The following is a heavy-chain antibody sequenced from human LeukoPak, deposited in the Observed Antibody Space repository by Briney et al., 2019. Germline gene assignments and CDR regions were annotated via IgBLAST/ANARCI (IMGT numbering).Heavy chain of an antibody. V-gene: IGHV3-74*01. D-gene: IGHD6-19*01. CDR2: INDYGSST. J-gene: IGHJ4*02. Sequence: PWGSLRLSCAASGFTFTNYLMHWVRQAPGKGLVWVSRINDYGSSTTYADSVRGRFTISRDNAKNTLYLQMNSLRAEDTAVYYCARGPDGRYASDYWGQGTVVTVSS. CDR3: ARGPDGRYASDY. CDR1: GFTFTNYL.